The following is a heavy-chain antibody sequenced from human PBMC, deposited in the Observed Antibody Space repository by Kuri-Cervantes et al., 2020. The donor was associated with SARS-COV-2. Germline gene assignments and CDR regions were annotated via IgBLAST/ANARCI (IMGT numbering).Heavy chain of an antibody. CDR1: GYSFTSYW. J-gene: IGHJ5*02. V-gene: IGHV5-10-1*01. CDR3: ARLDRPTGYCSGGSCYSGDWFDP. CDR2: IDPSDSYT. Sequence: KVSCKGSGYSFTSYWISWVRQMPGKGLEWMGRIDPSDSYTNYSSSFQGHVTISADKSISTAYLQWSSLRASDTAMYYCARLDRPTGYCSGGSCYSGDWFDPWGQGTLVTVSS. D-gene: IGHD2-15*01.